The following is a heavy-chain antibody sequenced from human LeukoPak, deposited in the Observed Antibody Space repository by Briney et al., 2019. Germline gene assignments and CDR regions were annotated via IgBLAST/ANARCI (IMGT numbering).Heavy chain of an antibody. J-gene: IGHJ4*02. CDR2: ISGSGGST. V-gene: IGHV3-23*01. D-gene: IGHD3-22*01. CDR3: AKNGDYDEVDPTDY. Sequence: QPGGSLRLSCAASGFTFSSYGMSWVRQAPGKGLEWVSAISGSGGSTYYADSVKGRFTISRDNSKNTLYLQMNSLRAEDTAVYYCAKNGDYDEVDPTDYWGQGTLVTVSS. CDR1: GFTFSSYG.